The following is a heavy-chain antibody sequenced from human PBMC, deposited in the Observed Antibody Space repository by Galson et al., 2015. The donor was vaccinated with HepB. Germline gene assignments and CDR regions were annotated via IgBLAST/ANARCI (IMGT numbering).Heavy chain of an antibody. J-gene: IGHJ4*02. CDR2: ISTNTGNP. CDR3: ARDRDSGSYSFYFDD. Sequence: SVKVSCKASGYTFTSYGISWVRQAPGQGLEWMGWISTNTGNPTYAQGFTGRFVFSLDTSVSTAYLQISSLKAEDTAVYYCARDRDSGSYSFYFDDWGQGTLVTASS. V-gene: IGHV7-4-1*02. D-gene: IGHD1-26*01. CDR1: GYTFTSYG.